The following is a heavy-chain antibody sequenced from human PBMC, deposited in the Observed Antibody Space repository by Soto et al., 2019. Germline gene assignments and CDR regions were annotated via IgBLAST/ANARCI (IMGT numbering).Heavy chain of an antibody. J-gene: IGHJ4*02. CDR2: INDSGST. CDR3: ARRYGGNLDY. D-gene: IGHD1-26*01. V-gene: IGHV4-34*01. Sequence: SETLSLTCAVYGGSFSGYYWSWIRQPPGKGLEWIGEINDSGSTNYNPSLKSRVTISVDTSKNQFSLKLSSVTAADTAVYYCARRYGGNLDYWGQGTMVAVSS. CDR1: GGSFSGYY.